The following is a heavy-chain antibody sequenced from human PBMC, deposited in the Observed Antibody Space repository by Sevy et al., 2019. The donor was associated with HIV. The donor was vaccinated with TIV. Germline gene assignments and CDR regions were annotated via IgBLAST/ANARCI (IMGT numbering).Heavy chain of an antibody. J-gene: IGHJ4*02. CDR3: ARVRYNYGSYYFDY. CDR2: ISTGSTYT. D-gene: IGHD5-18*01. V-gene: IGHV3-21*05. Sequence: GGSLRLSCAASGFSFTISGMHWVRQAPGKGLEWVSYISTGSTYTNYADSVKGRFTVSRDNSENSLYLQMNSLRAEDTAVYYCARVRYNYGSYYFDYWGQGTLVTVSS. CDR1: GFSFTISG.